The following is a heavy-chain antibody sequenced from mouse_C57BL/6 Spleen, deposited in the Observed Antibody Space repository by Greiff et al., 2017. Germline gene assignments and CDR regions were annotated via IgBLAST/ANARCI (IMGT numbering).Heavy chain of an antibody. J-gene: IGHJ1*03. D-gene: IGHD1-1*01. Sequence: QVQLQQSGPELVKPGASVKLSCKASGYTFTSYDINWVKQRPGQGLAWIGWIYPRDGSTKYNEKFKGKATLTVDTSSSTAYMELHSLTSEDSAVYCCARETTVVARYWYFDVWGTGTTVTVSS. CDR1: GYTFTSYD. V-gene: IGHV1-85*01. CDR3: ARETTVVARYWYFDV. CDR2: IYPRDGST.